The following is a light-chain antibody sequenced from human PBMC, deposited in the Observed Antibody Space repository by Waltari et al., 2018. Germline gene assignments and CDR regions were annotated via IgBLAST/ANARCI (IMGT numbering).Light chain of an antibody. CDR1: QSVSSN. J-gene: IGKJ3*01. V-gene: IGKV3-15*01. CDR2: GAS. CDR3: QQYNIWPPEVT. Sequence: EIVMTQSPATLSVSPGERATLSCRASQSVSSNLAWYQQKPGQAPRLLIYGASTRATGIPARFSGSGSGTEFTLTISSLQSEDFAVYYCQQYNIWPPEVTFGPGTKVDIK.